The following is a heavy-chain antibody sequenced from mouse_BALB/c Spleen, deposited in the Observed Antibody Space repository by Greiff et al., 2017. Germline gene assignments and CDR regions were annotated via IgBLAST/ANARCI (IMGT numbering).Heavy chain of an antibody. J-gene: IGHJ3*01. V-gene: IGHV3-8*02. CDR1: GDSITSGY. CDR2: ISYSGST. CDR3: ARGYRYDETWFAY. Sequence: EVKLQESGPSLVKPSQTLSLTCSVTGDSITSGYWNWIRKFPGNKLEYMGYISYSGSTYYNPSLKSRISITRDTSKNQYYLQLNSVTTEDTATYYCARGYRYDETWFAYWGQGTLVTVSA. D-gene: IGHD2-14*01.